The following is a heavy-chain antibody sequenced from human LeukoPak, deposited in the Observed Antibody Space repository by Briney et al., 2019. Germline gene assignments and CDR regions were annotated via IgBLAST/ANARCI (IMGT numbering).Heavy chain of an antibody. D-gene: IGHD3-22*01. CDR3: VRDLELAHYDSSGYAY. Sequence: GGSLRLSCGASGYSFSSYWMHWVRQVPGKGLVWVSRINGAGSTTTYADSVKGRFTISRDNAKNTLFLQMNSLRAEDTAVYYCVRDLELAHYDSSGYAYWGQGTLVTVSS. V-gene: IGHV3-74*01. CDR2: INGAGSTT. CDR1: GYSFSSYW. J-gene: IGHJ4*02.